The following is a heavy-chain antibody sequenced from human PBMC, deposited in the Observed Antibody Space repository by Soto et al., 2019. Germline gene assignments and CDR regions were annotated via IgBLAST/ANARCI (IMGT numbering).Heavy chain of an antibody. D-gene: IGHD2-15*01. CDR1: GFSFNEAW. CDR3: TTGSVEGI. V-gene: IGHV3-15*07. Sequence: EVQLVESAGGLVKPGGSLRLSCVASGFSFNEAWMNWVRQAPGEGLEWVGRIKTSAGGGATDYAAPVQGRFTISRDDSKNALYLPMNSLRTEDTAIYYCTTGSVEGIWGQGTTVTVSS. J-gene: IGHJ6*02. CDR2: IKTSAGGGAT.